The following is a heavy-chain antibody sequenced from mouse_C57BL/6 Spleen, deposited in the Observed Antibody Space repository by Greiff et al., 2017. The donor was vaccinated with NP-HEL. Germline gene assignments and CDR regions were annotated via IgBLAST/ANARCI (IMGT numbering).Heavy chain of an antibody. CDR1: GFTFSDYY. CDR2: ISNGGGST. CDR3: ARHVGFLTTVADWYFDV. D-gene: IGHD1-1*01. V-gene: IGHV5-12*01. Sequence: EVMLVESGGGLVQPGGSLKLSCAASGFTFSDYYMYWVRQTPEKRLEWVAYISNGGGSTYYPDTVKGRFTISRDNAKNTLYLQMSRLKSEDTAMYYCARHVGFLTTVADWYFDVWGTGTTVTVSS. J-gene: IGHJ1*03.